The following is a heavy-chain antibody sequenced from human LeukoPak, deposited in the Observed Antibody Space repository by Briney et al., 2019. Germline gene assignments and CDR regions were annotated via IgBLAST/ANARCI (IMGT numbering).Heavy chain of an antibody. CDR3: ARSRGPYGLDY. D-gene: IGHD3-10*01. V-gene: IGHV4-59*01. J-gene: IGHJ4*02. CDR1: GGSISSYY. CDR2: IYYSGST. Sequence: SETLSLTCTVSGGSISSYYWSWIRQPPGKGLEWIGYIYYSGSTNCNPSLKSRVTISVDTSKNQFSLKLSSVTAADTAVYYCARSRGPYGLDYWGRGTLVTVSS.